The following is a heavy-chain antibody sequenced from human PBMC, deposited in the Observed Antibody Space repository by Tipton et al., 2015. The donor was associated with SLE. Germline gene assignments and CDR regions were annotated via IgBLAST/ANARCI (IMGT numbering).Heavy chain of an antibody. CDR3: AREEDGCFDY. V-gene: IGHV3-48*03. Sequence: QLVQSGGGVVQPGRSLRLSCVASGFTLSSYEMNWVRQAPGKGLEWISYTSASGSSMDYADSVKGRFTISRDNAKNSVYLQMNSLRAEDMAVYYCAREEDGCFDYWGQGTLVTVSS. D-gene: IGHD5-24*01. CDR1: GFTLSSYE. J-gene: IGHJ4*02. CDR2: TSASGSSM.